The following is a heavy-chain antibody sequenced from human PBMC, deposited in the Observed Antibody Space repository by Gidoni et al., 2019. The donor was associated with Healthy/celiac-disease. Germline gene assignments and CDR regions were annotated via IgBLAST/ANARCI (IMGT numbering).Heavy chain of an antibody. D-gene: IGHD3-10*01. Sequence: EVQLVESGGVVVQPGGSLRLSCAASGFTFDDYTMHWVRQAPGKGLEWVSLISWDGGSTYYADSVKGRFTISRDNSKNSLYLQMNSLRTEDTALYYCAKDRGSYWHGAFDIWGQGTMVAVSS. CDR1: GFTFDDYT. J-gene: IGHJ3*02. CDR3: AKDRGSYWHGAFDI. V-gene: IGHV3-43*01. CDR2: ISWDGGST.